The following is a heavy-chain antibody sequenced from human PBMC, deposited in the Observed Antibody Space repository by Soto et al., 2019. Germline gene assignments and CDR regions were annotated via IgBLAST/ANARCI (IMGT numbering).Heavy chain of an antibody. CDR1: GGTFSSYA. J-gene: IGHJ4*02. CDR3: ARVVGNYDILTGPLGYFDY. CDR2: IIPIFGTA. Sequence: SVKVSCKASGGTFSSYAISWVRQAPGQGLEWMGGIIPIFGTANYAQKFQGRVTITADESTSTAYMELSSLRSEDTAVYYCARVVGNYDILTGPLGYFDYWGQGTLVTVSS. D-gene: IGHD3-9*01. V-gene: IGHV1-69*13.